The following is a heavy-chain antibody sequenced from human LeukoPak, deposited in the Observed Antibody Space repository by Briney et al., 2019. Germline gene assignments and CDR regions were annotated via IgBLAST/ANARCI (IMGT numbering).Heavy chain of an antibody. CDR1: GFTVSNSW. D-gene: IGHD1-14*01. Sequence: GGSLTLSCAASGFTVSNSWMSWIRQAPGKGLQWVGRIKSNTAGGTTHYAAHVKGRFTIARDDSKNTLYLQLNSLKTEDTAVYYCTAEPNWFDPWGQGNLVTVSS. CDR2: IKSNTAGGTT. J-gene: IGHJ5*02. V-gene: IGHV3-15*01. CDR3: TAEPNWFDP.